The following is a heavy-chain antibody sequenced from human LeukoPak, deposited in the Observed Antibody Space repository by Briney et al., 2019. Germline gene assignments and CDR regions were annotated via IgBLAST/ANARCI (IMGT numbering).Heavy chain of an antibody. V-gene: IGHV4-34*01. Sequence: SSETLSLTCAVYGGSFSGYYWSWIRQPPGKGLEWIGEINHSGSTNYNPSLKSRVTISVDTSKNQFSLKLSSVTAADTAVYYCARSLWFGELLDWFDPWGQGTLVTVSP. J-gene: IGHJ5*02. CDR1: GGSFSGYY. D-gene: IGHD3-10*01. CDR3: ARSLWFGELLDWFDP. CDR2: INHSGST.